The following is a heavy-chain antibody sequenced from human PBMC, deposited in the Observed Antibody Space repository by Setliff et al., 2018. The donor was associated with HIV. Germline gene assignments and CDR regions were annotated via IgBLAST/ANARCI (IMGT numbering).Heavy chain of an antibody. CDR3: ARGVVDYDFWSGSGDYYYMDV. Sequence: SETLSLTCSVSGGSVNSYHWSWIRQPPGKGLEWIGYIYYSVSTKYNPSLKSRVSMSIDTSKNQFSLKMSSVTAADTAVYYCARGVVDYDFWSGSGDYYYMDVWGKGTTVTVSS. V-gene: IGHV4-59*02. J-gene: IGHJ6*03. CDR1: GGSVNSYH. D-gene: IGHD3-3*01. CDR2: IYYSVST.